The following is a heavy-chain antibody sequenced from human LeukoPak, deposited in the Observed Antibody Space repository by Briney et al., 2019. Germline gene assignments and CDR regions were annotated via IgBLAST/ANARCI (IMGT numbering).Heavy chain of an antibody. Sequence: GGSLRLSCAAPGFTFSSYAMSWVRQAPGKGLEWVSTISGSGGSTYYADSEKGRFTISRDNSKNTLYLQMESLRAEDTAVYYCAKAYITIFAVATDYMDVWGKGTTVTVSS. CDR1: GFTFSSYA. V-gene: IGHV3-23*01. J-gene: IGHJ6*03. D-gene: IGHD3-3*01. CDR2: ISGSGGST. CDR3: AKAYITIFAVATDYMDV.